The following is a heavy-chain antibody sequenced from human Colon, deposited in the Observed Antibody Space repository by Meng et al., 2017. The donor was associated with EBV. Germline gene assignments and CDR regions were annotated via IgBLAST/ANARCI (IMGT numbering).Heavy chain of an antibody. CDR2: IYYSGNT. D-gene: IGHD1-14*01. Sequence: QVQVQESGPGLVKPSQTLSLTCTVSGGSMSSGDYFWNWIRQPPGKGLEWIGYIYYSGNTYYNPSLKSRVTISIDTSKNQFSLKLSSVTAADTAVYYCARAEYYNWFDPCGQGTLGTVSS. V-gene: IGHV4-30-4*01. J-gene: IGHJ5*02. CDR3: ARAEYYNWFDP. CDR1: GGSMSSGDYF.